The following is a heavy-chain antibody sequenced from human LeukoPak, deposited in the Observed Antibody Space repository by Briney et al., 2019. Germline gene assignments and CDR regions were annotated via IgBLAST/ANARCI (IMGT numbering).Heavy chain of an antibody. J-gene: IGHJ4*02. CDR3: AKFPQPGTTRFYFDY. Sequence: GGSLRLSCAASGFTFSSYWMSWVRQAPGKGLEWVSAISGSGGSTYYADSVKGRFTISRDNSKNTLYLQMNSLRAEDTAVYYCAKFPQPGTTRFYFDYWGQGTLVTVSS. CDR1: GFTFSSYW. D-gene: IGHD1-1*01. V-gene: IGHV3-23*01. CDR2: ISGSGGST.